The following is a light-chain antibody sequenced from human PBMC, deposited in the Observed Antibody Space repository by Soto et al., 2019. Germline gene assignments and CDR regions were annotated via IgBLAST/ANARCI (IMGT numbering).Light chain of an antibody. CDR1: QSVSSSY. V-gene: IGKV3-20*01. CDR2: GAS. CDR3: QQYGSSPRT. J-gene: IGKJ1*01. Sequence: EIVLTQSPGTLSLSPGERATLSCRASQSVSSSYLAWYQQKHGQAPRLLIYGASSRATGIPERFSGSGYGTDFTLTISRLDPEDFAVYYCQQYGSSPRTFGQGTKVDIK.